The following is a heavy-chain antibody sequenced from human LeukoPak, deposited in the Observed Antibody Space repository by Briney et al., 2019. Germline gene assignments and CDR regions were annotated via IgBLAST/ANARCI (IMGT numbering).Heavy chain of an antibody. J-gene: IGHJ4*02. CDR1: GFTFSSYG. CDR3: AKSSSGWYLDSSFDY. D-gene: IGHD6-19*01. Sequence: GGSLGLSCAASGFTFSSYGMHWVRQAPGKGLEWVAVISYDGSNKYYADSVKGRFTISRDNSKNTLYLQMNSLRAEDTAVYYCAKSSSGWYLDSSFDYWGQGTLVTVSS. V-gene: IGHV3-30*18. CDR2: ISYDGSNK.